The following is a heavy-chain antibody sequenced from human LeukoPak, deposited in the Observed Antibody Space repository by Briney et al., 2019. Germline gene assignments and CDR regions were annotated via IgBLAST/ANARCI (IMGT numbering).Heavy chain of an antibody. Sequence: ASVKVSCKASGYTFTGNHMHWVRQAPGQGLEWMGWINPNSGGTNYAQKFQGRVIMTRDTSISTAYMVLSRLGSDDTAVYYCARGGSTDSIHSCGGNCYFLDYRGQGTLVTVSS. CDR1: GYTFTGNH. CDR2: INPNSGGT. D-gene: IGHD2-21*02. V-gene: IGHV1-2*02. CDR3: ARGGSTDSIHSCGGNCYFLDY. J-gene: IGHJ4*02.